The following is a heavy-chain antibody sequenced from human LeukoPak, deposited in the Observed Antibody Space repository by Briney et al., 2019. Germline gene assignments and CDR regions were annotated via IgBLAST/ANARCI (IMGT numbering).Heavy chain of an antibody. CDR2: AYYSGTT. CDR3: ARGTLYRGWSYYLDF. V-gene: IGHV4-39*07. J-gene: IGHJ4*02. CDR1: GGSISSYY. D-gene: IGHD6-19*01. Sequence: SETLSLTCTVSGGSISSYYWGWLRQPPGQALEWVGSAYYSGTTSYNPSLKSRVTISVDMSKKHSSLRLRSVIAADTAMYYCARGTLYRGWSYYLDFWGQGSQVTVSS.